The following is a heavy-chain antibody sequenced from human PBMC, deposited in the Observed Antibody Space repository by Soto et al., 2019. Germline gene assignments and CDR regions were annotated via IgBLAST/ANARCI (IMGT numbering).Heavy chain of an antibody. CDR2: IYYSGST. V-gene: IGHV4-59*01. D-gene: IGHD3-10*01. CDR1: GGSISSYY. CDR3: ARGLWERVRGVIGMDV. Sequence: ASETLSLTCTGSGGSISSYYWSGIRQPPGKGLEWIGYIYYSGSTNYNPSLKSRVTISVDTSKNQFSLKLSSVTAADTAVYYCARGLWERVRGVIGMDVWGQGTTVPVSS. J-gene: IGHJ6*02.